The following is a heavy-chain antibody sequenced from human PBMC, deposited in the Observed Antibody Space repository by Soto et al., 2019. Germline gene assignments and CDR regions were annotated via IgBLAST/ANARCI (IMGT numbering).Heavy chain of an antibody. CDR3: ARRTNTAGGWFDS. CDR1: GGSISSSSYH. V-gene: IGHV4-39*01. Sequence: QVQLQESGPGLVKPSETLSLTCTVSGGSISSSSYHWGWIRQPPGKGLEWIGSIDYSGTTSYNASLHSRVTISADTSKNQFSLKLSSVTAADTALYYCARRTNTAGGWFDSWGQGALVTVSS. CDR2: IDYSGTT. J-gene: IGHJ5*01. D-gene: IGHD6-13*01.